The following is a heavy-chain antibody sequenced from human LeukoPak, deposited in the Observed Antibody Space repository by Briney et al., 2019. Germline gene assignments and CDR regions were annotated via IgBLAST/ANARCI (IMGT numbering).Heavy chain of an antibody. CDR1: GYTFTSYG. V-gene: IGHV1-18*01. CDR2: ISAYNGNT. D-gene: IGHD3-10*01. J-gene: IGHJ4*02. CDR3: ARDPAFVRESSLWSDY. Sequence: GASVKVSCKAFGYTFTSYGISWVRQAPGQGLEWMGWISAYNGNTNYAQKLQGRVTMTTDTSTSTAYMELRSLRSDDTAVYYCARDPAFVRESSLWSDYWGQGTLVTVSS.